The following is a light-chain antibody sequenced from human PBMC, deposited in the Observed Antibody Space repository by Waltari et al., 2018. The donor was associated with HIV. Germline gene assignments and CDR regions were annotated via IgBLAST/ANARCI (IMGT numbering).Light chain of an antibody. CDR2: EVT. CDR1: SSAIAAYDA. V-gene: IGLV2-8*01. Sequence: QSALTQPPSASGPLGQSVPSSSPASSSAIAAYDAVSWFQQHPHSAPKLLLYEVTRRPATVSDRFSGSRSGNTAFLTVAGLQPDDEATYFCSSYGDSLKVLFGGGTNVTVL. CDR3: SSYGDSLKVL. J-gene: IGLJ2*01.